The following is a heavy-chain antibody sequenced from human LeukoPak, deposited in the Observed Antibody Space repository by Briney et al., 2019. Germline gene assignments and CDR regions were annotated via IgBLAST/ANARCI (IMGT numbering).Heavy chain of an antibody. V-gene: IGHV4-30-2*01. CDR1: GGSISSGGYS. CDR2: IYHSGST. CDR3: AREWARGVID. D-gene: IGHD3-10*01. Sequence: PSETLSLTCAVSGGSISSGGYSWSWIRQPPGKGLEWIGYIYHSGSTYYNPSLKSRVTISVDRSKNQFSLKLSSVTAADTAVYYCAREWARGVIDWGQGTLVTVSS. J-gene: IGHJ4*02.